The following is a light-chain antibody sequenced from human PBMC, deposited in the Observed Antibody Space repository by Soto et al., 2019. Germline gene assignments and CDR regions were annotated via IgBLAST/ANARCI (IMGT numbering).Light chain of an antibody. CDR2: EVS. CDR1: SSDVVGYNY. J-gene: IGLJ1*01. V-gene: IGLV2-14*01. Sequence: QSVLTQPASVSGSPGQSITISCTGTSSDVVGYNYVSWYQQHPDKAPKLMIYEVSNRPSGVSNRFSGSKSGNTASLTISGLQAEDEADYHCSSYTSSSTYVFGTGTKLTVL. CDR3: SSYTSSSTYV.